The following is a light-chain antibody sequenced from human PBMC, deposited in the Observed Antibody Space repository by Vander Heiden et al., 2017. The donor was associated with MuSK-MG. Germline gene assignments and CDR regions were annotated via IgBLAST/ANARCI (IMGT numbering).Light chain of an antibody. CDR3: SSYTSSSTLE. Sequence: QSALTQPASVSASPGPSSTISCTGTSSDVGGYNYVSWYQQHPGKAPKLMIYDVSNRPSGVSNRFSGSKSGNTASLTISGLQAEDEADYYCSSYTSSSTLEFGGGTKLTVL. J-gene: IGLJ3*02. V-gene: IGLV2-14*03. CDR1: SSDVGGYNY. CDR2: DVS.